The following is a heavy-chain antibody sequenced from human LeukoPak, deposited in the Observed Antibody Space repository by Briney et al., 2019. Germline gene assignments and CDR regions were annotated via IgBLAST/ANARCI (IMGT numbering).Heavy chain of an antibody. CDR3: AKGSCSSTSCYVWFDP. CDR1: GFTFDDYA. D-gene: IGHD2-2*01. J-gene: IGHJ5*02. V-gene: IGHV3-9*03. Sequence: PGRSLRLSCAASGFTFDDYAMHWVGQAPGKCLEWVSGINWNSGTIGYADSVKGRFTISRDNAKNSLYLQMNSPRAEDMALYYCAKGSCSSTSCYVWFDPWGQGTLVTVSS. CDR2: INWNSGTI.